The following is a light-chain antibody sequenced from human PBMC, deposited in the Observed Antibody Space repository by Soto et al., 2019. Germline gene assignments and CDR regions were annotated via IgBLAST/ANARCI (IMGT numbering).Light chain of an antibody. CDR2: DVN. CDR1: SEDINNYNY. J-gene: IGLJ3*02. V-gene: IGLV2-14*03. CDR3: SSYTSSSTLV. Sequence: QSVLTQPASVSGSPGQSVSISCSGTSEDINNYNYVSWYQQHPGKAPNLMIYDVNNRPSGISDRFSGSKSGNTASLSISGLQVEDEADYYCSSYTSSSTLVFGGGTQLTVL.